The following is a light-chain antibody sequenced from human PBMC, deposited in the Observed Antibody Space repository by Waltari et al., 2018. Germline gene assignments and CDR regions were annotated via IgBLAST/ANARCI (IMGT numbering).Light chain of an antibody. CDR2: DAS. Sequence: DIQMTQSPSPLSAYEGDRAPITCRASQSISSWLAWYQQKPGKAPKLLIYDASSLESGVPSRFSGSGSGTEFTLTISSLQPDDFATYYCQQYNSYSTWTFGQGTKVEIK. CDR1: QSISSW. V-gene: IGKV1-5*01. CDR3: QQYNSYSTWT. J-gene: IGKJ1*01.